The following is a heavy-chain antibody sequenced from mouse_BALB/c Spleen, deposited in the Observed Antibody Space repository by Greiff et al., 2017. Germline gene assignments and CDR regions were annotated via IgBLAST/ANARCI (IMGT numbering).Heavy chain of an antibody. CDR1: GFSLSTYGIG. J-gene: IGHJ4*01. CDR3: ARVYDGYYYYAMDY. D-gene: IGHD2-3*01. V-gene: IGHV8-11*01. Sequence: QVTLKVSGPGILQPSQTLSLTCSFSGFSLSTYGIGVGWIRQPSGKGLEWLAHIWWNDNKYYNTALKSRLTISKDTSNNQVFLKIASVDTADTATYYCARVYDGYYYYAMDYWGQGTSVTVSS. CDR2: IWWNDNK.